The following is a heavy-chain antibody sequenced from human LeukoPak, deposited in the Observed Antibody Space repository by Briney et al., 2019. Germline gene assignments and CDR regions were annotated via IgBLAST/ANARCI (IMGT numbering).Heavy chain of an antibody. CDR3: APHCSSTSCYAY. Sequence: PGGSLRLSCAGSGFTFSNYAMSWVRQAPGKGLEWVSGISGSGGTTYYADSVKGLFTISRDNSKNTLFLQMISLRAEDTAVYYCAPHCSSTSCYAYWGQGTLVTVSS. CDR2: ISGSGGTT. D-gene: IGHD2-2*01. V-gene: IGHV3-23*01. CDR1: GFTFSNYA. J-gene: IGHJ4*02.